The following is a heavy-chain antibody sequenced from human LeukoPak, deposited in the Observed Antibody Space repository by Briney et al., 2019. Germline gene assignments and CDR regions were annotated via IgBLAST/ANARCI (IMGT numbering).Heavy chain of an antibody. CDR2: VSYSGGT. CDR3: ARDGYGDYGFVLWSD. CDR1: GDSISTYY. D-gene: IGHD4-17*01. J-gene: IGHJ4*02. Sequence: LETLSLTCIVSGDSISTYYWSWVRQPPGKGLEWIGYVSYSGGTNYNPSLKSRLTISVDTSKNQFSMKLSSVTAADTAVYYCARDGYGDYGFVLWSDWGQGTLVTVSS. V-gene: IGHV4-59*01.